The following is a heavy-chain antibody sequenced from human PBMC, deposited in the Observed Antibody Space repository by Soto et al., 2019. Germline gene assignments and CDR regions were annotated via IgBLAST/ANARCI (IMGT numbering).Heavy chain of an antibody. D-gene: IGHD3-10*01. CDR2: IYYSGST. V-gene: IGHV4-59*01. CDR1: GGSISSYY. CDR3: ARGSYYGSGRINYYYYYMDV. Sequence: PSETLSLTCTVSGGSISSYYWSWIRQPPGKGLEWIGYIYYSGSTNYNPSLKSRVTISVDTSKNQFSLKLSSATAADTAVYYCARGSYYGSGRINYYYYYMDVWGKGTTVTVS. J-gene: IGHJ6*03.